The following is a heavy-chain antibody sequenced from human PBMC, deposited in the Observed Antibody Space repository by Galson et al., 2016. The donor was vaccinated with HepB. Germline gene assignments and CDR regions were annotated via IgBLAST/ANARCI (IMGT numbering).Heavy chain of an antibody. Sequence: SETLSLTCTVSSGSISRSSYYWGWIRQPPGKELEWIGSIYYSGSTYYNPSLKRRVTISVDTSKNQFSLKLSSVTAADTAVYYCARDVGYDSSGFHHYFDYWGQGTLVTVSS. CDR1: SGSISRSSYY. CDR2: IYYSGST. D-gene: IGHD3-22*01. J-gene: IGHJ4*02. V-gene: IGHV4-39*07. CDR3: ARDVGYDSSGFHHYFDY.